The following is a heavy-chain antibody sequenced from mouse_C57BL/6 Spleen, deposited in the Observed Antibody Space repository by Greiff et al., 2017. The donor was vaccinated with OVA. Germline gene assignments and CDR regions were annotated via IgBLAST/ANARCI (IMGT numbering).Heavy chain of an antibody. CDR1: GYTFTDYY. J-gene: IGHJ4*01. D-gene: IGHD2-2*01. CDR2: IGPGSGST. Sequence: QVQLKQSGAELVKPGASVKISCKASGYTFTDYYINWVKQRPGQGLEWIGKIGPGSGSTYYNEKFKGKATLTADKSSNTAYMQLSSLTSEDSTVYFCARSGGVTTLYYYAMDYWGQGTSVTVSS. CDR3: ARSGGVTTLYYYAMDY. V-gene: IGHV1-77*01.